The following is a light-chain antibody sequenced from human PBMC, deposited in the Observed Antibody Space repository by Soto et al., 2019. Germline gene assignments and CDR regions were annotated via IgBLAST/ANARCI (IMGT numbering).Light chain of an antibody. CDR3: QSYHTSLTGV. CDR2: ANN. CDR1: SSTIGAGYD. V-gene: IGLV1-40*01. J-gene: IGLJ1*01. Sequence: QSALTQPPSVSGTPGQTVTISCTGSSSTIGAGYDVHWYQQFPGTAPKLLVFANNNRPAGVPDRFSGSKSGTSASLAITGLQDEDEATYYCQSYHTSLTGVFGTGTKVTVL.